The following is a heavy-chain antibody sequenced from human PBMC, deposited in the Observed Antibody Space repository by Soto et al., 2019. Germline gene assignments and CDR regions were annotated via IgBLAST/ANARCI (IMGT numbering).Heavy chain of an antibody. CDR2: IYYTGRT. CDR3: AKGWGPGGIVVDY. V-gene: IGHV4-59*01. Sequence: QVQLQESGPGLVKPSETLSLTCTVSGGSTTYYYWSWFRQAPGKGLEWLGYIYYTGRTNYNPSLKSRRAMSVDSSKSQCAVNRSSVTAEDTAVYYCAKGWGPGGIVVDYWGQGALVIVSS. CDR1: GGSTTYYY. J-gene: IGHJ4*02. D-gene: IGHD3-22*01.